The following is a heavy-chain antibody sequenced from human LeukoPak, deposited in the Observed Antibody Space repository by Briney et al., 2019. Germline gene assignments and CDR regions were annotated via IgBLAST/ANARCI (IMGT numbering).Heavy chain of an antibody. CDR1: GGAFSGYY. Sequence: SETLSLTCAVYGGAFSGYYWSWIRQPPGKGLEWIGEINHSGSTNYNPSLKSRVTISVDTSKNQFSLKLSSVTAADTAVYYCARRPRLGGLHYYYGMDVWGQGTTVTVSS. CDR2: INHSGST. V-gene: IGHV4-34*01. J-gene: IGHJ6*02. D-gene: IGHD2-15*01. CDR3: ARRPRLGGLHYYYGMDV.